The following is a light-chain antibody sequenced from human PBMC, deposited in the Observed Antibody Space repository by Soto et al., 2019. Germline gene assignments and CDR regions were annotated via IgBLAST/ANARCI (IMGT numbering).Light chain of an antibody. CDR2: AAS. Sequence: DIQMTQSPSSLAASVGDRVTITCRASQGIIDYLAWYQQKPGKAPKLLIYAASTLQSGVPSRFSGSGAGTDFTLTITSLQPEDVATYYCQKCNSAPRTFGQGTKVEIK. CDR3: QKCNSAPRT. V-gene: IGKV1-27*01. CDR1: QGIIDY. J-gene: IGKJ1*01.